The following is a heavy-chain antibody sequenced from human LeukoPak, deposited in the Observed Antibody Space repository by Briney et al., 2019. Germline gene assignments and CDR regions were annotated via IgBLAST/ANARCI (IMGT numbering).Heavy chain of an antibody. Sequence: SETLSLTCTVSGGSINNYYWTWIRQPPGKGREWIAYIYYTGSTNYNPSLKSRVTISVDTSKNQFPLKLNSVTAADTAVYYCARVDDNNALDYWGRGPLVTVSS. V-gene: IGHV4-59*01. D-gene: IGHD3-22*01. J-gene: IGHJ4*02. CDR3: ARVDDNNALDY. CDR2: IYYTGST. CDR1: GGSINNYY.